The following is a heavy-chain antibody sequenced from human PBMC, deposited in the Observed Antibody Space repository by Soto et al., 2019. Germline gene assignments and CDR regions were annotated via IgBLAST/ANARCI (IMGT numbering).Heavy chain of an antibody. J-gene: IGHJ4*02. V-gene: IGHV3-9*01. D-gene: IGHD2-2*01. CDR1: GFTFDDYA. Sequence: GGSLRLSCAASGFTFDDYAMHWVRQAPGKGLEWVSGISWNSGSIGYADSVKGRFTISRDNAKNSLYLQMNSLRAEDTALYYCAKDLFPRYCSSTSCWGYFDYWGQGTLVTVSS. CDR3: AKDLFPRYCSSTSCWGYFDY. CDR2: ISWNSGSI.